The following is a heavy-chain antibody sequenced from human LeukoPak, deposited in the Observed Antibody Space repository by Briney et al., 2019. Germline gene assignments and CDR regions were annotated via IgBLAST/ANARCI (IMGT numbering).Heavy chain of an antibody. CDR2: IYYSGST. V-gene: IGHV4-59*01. J-gene: IGHJ4*02. CDR1: GGSLSSYY. Sequence: SETLSLTCTVSGGSLSSYYWSWIRQPPGKGLEWIGYIYYSGSTNYNPSPKSRVTISVDTSKNQFSLKLSSVTAADTAVYYCARYLGGNVLRWYYFDYWGQGTLVTVSS. D-gene: IGHD5-24*01. CDR3: ARYLGGNVLRWYYFDY.